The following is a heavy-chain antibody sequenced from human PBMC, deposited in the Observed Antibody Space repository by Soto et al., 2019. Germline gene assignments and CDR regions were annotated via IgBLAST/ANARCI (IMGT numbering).Heavy chain of an antibody. CDR3: ARAVFYYGMDV. Sequence: GVSVKVSCRASGYTFTGYDIHWVRQAPGQGLEWMGWINPNSGGTNYAQKFQGRVTMTRDTSISTAYMELSRLRSDDTAVYYCARAVFYYGMDVWGQGTTVTVSS. CDR2: INPNSGGT. CDR1: GYTFTGYD. J-gene: IGHJ6*02. V-gene: IGHV1-2*02. D-gene: IGHD6-19*01.